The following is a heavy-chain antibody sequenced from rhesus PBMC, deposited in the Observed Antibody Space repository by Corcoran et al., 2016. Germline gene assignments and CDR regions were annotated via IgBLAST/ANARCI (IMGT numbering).Heavy chain of an antibody. CDR1: GGSISSGYYY. V-gene: IGHV4-122*02. CDR3: ARDTAWSSNFLDY. Sequence: VQLQESGPGLVKPSETLSLTCAVSGGSISSGYYYWSWIRQPPGKGLVCIGSITFSGSTSNNPSPKSRVTISRDTSKIQFSLKLSSVTAADTAVYYCARDTAWSSNFLDYWGQGVLVTVSS. J-gene: IGHJ4*01. D-gene: IGHD4-23*01. CDR2: ITFSGST.